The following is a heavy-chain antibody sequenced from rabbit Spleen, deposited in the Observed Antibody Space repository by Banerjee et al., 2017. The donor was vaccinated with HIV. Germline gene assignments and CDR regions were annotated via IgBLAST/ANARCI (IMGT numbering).Heavy chain of an antibody. CDR3: ARDLPTVIGWNLNL. J-gene: IGHJ4*01. V-gene: IGHV1S45*01. D-gene: IGHD2-1*01. Sequence: QEQLVESGGGLVQPGGSLTLSCKASGFAFTTYYMSWVRQAPGKGLEWIACINAATGKPVYATWAKGRFTISRTSSTTVTLRMTSLTAADTATYFCARDLPTVIGWNLNLWGPGTLVTVS. CDR2: INAATGKP. CDR1: GFAFTTYYM.